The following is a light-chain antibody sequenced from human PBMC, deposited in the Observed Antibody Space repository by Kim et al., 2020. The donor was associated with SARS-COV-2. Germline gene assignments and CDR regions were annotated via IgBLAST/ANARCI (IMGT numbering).Light chain of an antibody. CDR3: QQHDTYPLT. CDR2: ATS. Sequence: DIQMTQSPPSLSASVGDRVTITCRASQGVGSWVAWYQQKPEKAPKSLIYATSSLQFGVPSRFSGRGSGTYFTLTISNLQPEDSATYYCQQHDTYPLTFGGGTKVDIK. J-gene: IGKJ4*01. V-gene: IGKV1D-16*01. CDR1: QGVGSW.